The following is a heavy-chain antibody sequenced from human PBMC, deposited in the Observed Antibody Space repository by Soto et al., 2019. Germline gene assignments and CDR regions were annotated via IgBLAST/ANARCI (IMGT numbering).Heavy chain of an antibody. CDR1: GFTFSDYY. Sequence: QVQLVESGGGLVKPGGSLRLSCAASGFTFSDYYMSWIRQAPGKGLEWVSYISSSGSTIYYADSVKGRFTISRDKAKNSLYLQMNSLRAEDTAVYYCAKERGYCSGCSCYYRTIGVVDYWGQGTLVTVSS. V-gene: IGHV3-11*01. D-gene: IGHD2-15*01. CDR3: AKERGYCSGCSCYYRTIGVVDY. J-gene: IGHJ4*02. CDR2: ISSSGSTI.